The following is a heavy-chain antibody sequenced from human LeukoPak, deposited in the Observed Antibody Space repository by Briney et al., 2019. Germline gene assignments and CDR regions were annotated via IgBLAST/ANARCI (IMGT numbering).Heavy chain of an antibody. Sequence: SQTLSLTCTVSGGSISSGDYYWSWVRQPPGKGLEWIGSIFYSGSTYYNPSLKSRVSISVDTSKNQFSLKLSSVTAADTAVYYCARDMLTCSGGSCYSSGFDYWGQGTLVTVSS. V-gene: IGHV4-30-4*01. CDR3: ARDMLTCSGGSCYSSGFDY. D-gene: IGHD2-15*01. CDR1: GGSISSGDYY. CDR2: IFYSGST. J-gene: IGHJ4*02.